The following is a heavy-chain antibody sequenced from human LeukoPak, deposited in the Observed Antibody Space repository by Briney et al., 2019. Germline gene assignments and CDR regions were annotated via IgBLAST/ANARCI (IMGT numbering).Heavy chain of an antibody. V-gene: IGHV1-2*02. CDR2: INPNSGGT. CDR1: GYTFTGYY. CDR3: ARDYSIAAAGLGLDY. J-gene: IGHJ4*02. D-gene: IGHD6-13*01. Sequence: GASVKVTCKASGYTFTGYYMHWVRQAPGQGLEWMGWINPNSGGTNYAQKFQGRVTMTRDTSISTAYMELSRLRSDDTAVYYCARDYSIAAAGLGLDYWGQGTLVTVSS.